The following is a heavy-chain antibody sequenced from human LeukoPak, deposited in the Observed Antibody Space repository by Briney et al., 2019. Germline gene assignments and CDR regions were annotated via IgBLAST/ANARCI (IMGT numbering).Heavy chain of an antibody. Sequence: ASVKVSCKASGYTFTGYHMHWVRQAPGQGLEWMGRINPNSGDTNYAQKFQGRVTMTRDTSISTAYMELSRLTSDDTAVYYCARDYCSSASCLFDYWGQGTLVTVSS. CDR3: ARDYCSSASCLFDY. J-gene: IGHJ4*02. CDR1: GYTFTGYH. D-gene: IGHD2-2*01. V-gene: IGHV1-2*06. CDR2: INPNSGDT.